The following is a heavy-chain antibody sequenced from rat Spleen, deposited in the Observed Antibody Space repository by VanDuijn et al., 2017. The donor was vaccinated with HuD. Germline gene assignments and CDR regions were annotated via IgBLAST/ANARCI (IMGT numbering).Heavy chain of an antibody. D-gene: IGHD4-1*01. J-gene: IGHJ3*01. V-gene: IGHV5-25*01. CDR1: GFTFSNYY. CDR3: TTYGGLRNWFAY. Sequence: EVQLVESGGGLVQPGRSMKLSCAASGFTFSNYYMAWVRQAPTKGLEWVASISPGGVNTYYRDSVKGRFTVSRDDAKSTLHLQMDSLRSEDTATYYCTTYGGLRNWFAYWGQGTLVTVSS. CDR2: ISPGGVNT.